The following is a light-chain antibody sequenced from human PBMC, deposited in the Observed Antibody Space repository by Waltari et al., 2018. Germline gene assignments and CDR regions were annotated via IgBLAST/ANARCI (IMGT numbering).Light chain of an antibody. CDR2: DFS. CDR3: SSFTTRSTWV. Sequence: QFALTQPASVSGSPGQSITISCTGTSSDIGTYDYVSWYQQHPGEAPKPILYDFSHRPSGVPNHFSGSTSDNTASLTISGLQAEDESDYYCSSFTTRSTWVFGGGTKLTVL. CDR1: SSDIGTYDY. J-gene: IGLJ3*02. V-gene: IGLV2-14*03.